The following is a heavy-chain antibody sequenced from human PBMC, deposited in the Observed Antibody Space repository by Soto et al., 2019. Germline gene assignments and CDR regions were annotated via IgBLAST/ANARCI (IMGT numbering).Heavy chain of an antibody. CDR2: ISSGGGRT. V-gene: IGHV3-23*01. Sequence: PGGSLRLSCAASGFTFNSYAMNWVRQAPGKGLEGVSVISSGGGRTYYADSVKGRFTISRDNSKNTLYLKMNSLRAEDTAVYYCAKAERYYYDSSGLDCWGQGTLVTVSS. D-gene: IGHD3-22*01. CDR1: GFTFNSYA. J-gene: IGHJ4*02. CDR3: AKAERYYYDSSGLDC.